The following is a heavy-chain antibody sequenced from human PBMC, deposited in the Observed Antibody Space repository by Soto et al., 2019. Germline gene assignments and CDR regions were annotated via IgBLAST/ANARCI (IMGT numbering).Heavy chain of an antibody. CDR3: ARGSSRWNYFDC. CDR1: GGSISGYS. D-gene: IGHD6-13*01. CDR2: FYHRGNT. J-gene: IGHJ4*02. Sequence: QVQMQESGPGLVKPSETLSLTCSVSGGSISGYSWSWIRQPPGKGLEWIGYFYHRGNTNYNPSLKSRVTMSLDTSKNQFSLKLSSLTAADTAVYFCARGSSRWNYFDCWGQGTLVTVSS. V-gene: IGHV4-59*01.